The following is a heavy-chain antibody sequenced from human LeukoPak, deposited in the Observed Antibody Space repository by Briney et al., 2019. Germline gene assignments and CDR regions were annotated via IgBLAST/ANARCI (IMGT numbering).Heavy chain of an antibody. J-gene: IGHJ4*02. CDR3: AREMTTVTTTIDY. Sequence: SETLSLTCAVSGYSISSGYYWGWIRQPPGKGLEWIGSIYHSGSTYYNPFLKSRVTISVDTSKNQFSLKLSSVTAADTAVYYCAREMTTVTTTIDYWGQGTLVTVSS. D-gene: IGHD4-17*01. V-gene: IGHV4-38-2*01. CDR2: IYHSGST. CDR1: GYSISSGYY.